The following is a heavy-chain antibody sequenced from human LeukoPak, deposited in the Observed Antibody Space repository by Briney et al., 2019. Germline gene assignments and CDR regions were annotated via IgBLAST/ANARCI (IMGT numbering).Heavy chain of an antibody. D-gene: IGHD2-2*01. CDR3: ANRGNPAVGHHYLDV. CDR2: ITLSGGST. V-gene: IGHV3-23*01. J-gene: IGHJ6*03. Sequence: PGGSLRLSCAASGFTFSYYDMSWVRQAPGKGLEWVASITLSGGSTFYADSVKGRFTISRDNSKNTLYLQMNSLSAEDTAVYYCANRGNPAVGHHYLDVWDKGTTVSVSS. CDR1: GFTFSYYD.